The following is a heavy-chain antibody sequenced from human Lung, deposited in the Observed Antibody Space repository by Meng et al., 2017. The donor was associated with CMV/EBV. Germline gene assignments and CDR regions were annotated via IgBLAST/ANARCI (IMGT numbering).Heavy chain of an antibody. Sequence: GGSLRLXCAASGFTFSSYAMHWVRQAPGKGLEWVAVISYDGSNKYYADSVKGRFTISRDNSKNTLYLQMNSLRAEDTAVYYCARLGVVVPAAQTPAFDIWXQGTXVTVSS. J-gene: IGHJ3*02. CDR2: ISYDGSNK. V-gene: IGHV3-30*04. CDR1: GFTFSSYA. D-gene: IGHD2-2*01. CDR3: ARLGVVVPAAQTPAFDI.